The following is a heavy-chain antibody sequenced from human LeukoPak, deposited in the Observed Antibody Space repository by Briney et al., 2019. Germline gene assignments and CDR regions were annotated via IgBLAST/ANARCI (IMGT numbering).Heavy chain of an antibody. J-gene: IGHJ3*01. CDR1: GFTFSTYG. V-gene: IGHV3-23*01. D-gene: IGHD7-27*01. Sequence: PGGSLRLSCAASGFTFSTYGMSWVRQAPGKGLEWVSGISGSGGSRFYTDSVKGRFTISRDNSKNTLYLQMNSLRAEDTAVYYCVRDLHWGGFDVWGQGTMVTVSS. CDR3: VRDLHWGGFDV. CDR2: ISGSGGSR.